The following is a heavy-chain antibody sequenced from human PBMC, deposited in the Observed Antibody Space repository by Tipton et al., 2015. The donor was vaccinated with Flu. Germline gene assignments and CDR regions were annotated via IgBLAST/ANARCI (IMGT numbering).Heavy chain of an antibody. CDR1: GFTLSSYW. Sequence: GSLRLSCAASGFTLSSYWMSWVRQAPGKGLEWVANIKQDGSEKYYVDSVKGRFTISRDNAKNSLYLQMNSLRVEDTAVYYCTRRLVEDWGQGTQVTVSS. CDR3: TRRLVED. V-gene: IGHV3-7*01. CDR2: IKQDGSEK. D-gene: IGHD3-9*01. J-gene: IGHJ4*02.